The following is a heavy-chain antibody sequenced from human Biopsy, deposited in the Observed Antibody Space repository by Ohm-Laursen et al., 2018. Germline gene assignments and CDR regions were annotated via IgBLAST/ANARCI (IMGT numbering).Heavy chain of an antibody. CDR1: GYSVTNDYY. Sequence: SQTLSLTCAVSGYSVTNDYYWGWIRQPPGKGLEWIGNIYYDGITYYNPSPKSRVAMSVDTSKNHFSLRLTCVTAADTAVYYCARVAGGYAYYGGMDVWGQGTTVIVSS. CDR2: IYYDGIT. D-gene: IGHD5-12*01. J-gene: IGHJ6*02. CDR3: ARVAGGYAYYGGMDV. V-gene: IGHV4-38-2*01.